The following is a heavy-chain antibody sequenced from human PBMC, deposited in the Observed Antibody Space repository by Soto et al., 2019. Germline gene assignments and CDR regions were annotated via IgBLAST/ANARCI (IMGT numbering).Heavy chain of an antibody. J-gene: IGHJ4*02. CDR1: GFSFTNFA. CDR3: AKDDFPARGDDYFDY. Sequence: GGSLRLSCAASGFSFTNFAMGWVRQAPGKGLEWVAGIGASGDITWYADSVKGRLSISRDNSKNTLYLQLNSLRFEDTAVYYCAKDDFPARGDDYFDYWGPGTLVTVSS. D-gene: IGHD2-21*02. CDR2: IGASGDIT. V-gene: IGHV3-23*01.